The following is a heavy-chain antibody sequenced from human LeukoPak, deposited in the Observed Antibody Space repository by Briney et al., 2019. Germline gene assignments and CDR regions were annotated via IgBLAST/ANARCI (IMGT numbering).Heavy chain of an antibody. V-gene: IGHV3-48*03. CDR3: ARVSGYWGSGTYYFDY. J-gene: IGHJ4*02. CDR1: GFTFSHYE. D-gene: IGHD3-10*01. Sequence: GGSLRLSCAASGFTFSHYEMNWVRQAPEMGLQYISSISSTGSTMYYADSVKGRFTISRDNAKNSLYLQMNSLRADDTAVYYCARVSGYWGSGTYYFDYWGQGALVTVSS. CDR2: ISSTGSTM.